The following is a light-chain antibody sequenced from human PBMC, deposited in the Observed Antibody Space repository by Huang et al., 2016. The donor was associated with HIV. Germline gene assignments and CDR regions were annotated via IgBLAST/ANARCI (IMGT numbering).Light chain of an antibody. Sequence: IVMTQSPATLSVSPGERATLSCRASQSISSNLACYQQKPGQAPRLLIYGASTRATGIPARFSGSGSGTEFTLTISSLQSEDFAVYYCQQYNNRYTFGQGTKLEIK. J-gene: IGKJ2*01. CDR2: GAS. CDR3: QQYNNRYT. V-gene: IGKV3-15*01. CDR1: QSISSN.